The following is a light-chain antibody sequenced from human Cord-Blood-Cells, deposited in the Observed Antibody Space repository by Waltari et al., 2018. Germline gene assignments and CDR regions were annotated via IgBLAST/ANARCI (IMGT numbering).Light chain of an antibody. Sequence: QSALTQPRSVSGSPGQSVTISCTGTSSDVGGYNYVSWYQQHPGKAPKLMIYDVSKRPSGVPDRSSGSKSGNTASRTISGLQAEDEADYYCCSYAGSYTYVFGTGTKVTVL. CDR1: SSDVGGYNY. CDR2: DVS. J-gene: IGLJ1*01. V-gene: IGLV2-11*01. CDR3: CSYAGSYTYV.